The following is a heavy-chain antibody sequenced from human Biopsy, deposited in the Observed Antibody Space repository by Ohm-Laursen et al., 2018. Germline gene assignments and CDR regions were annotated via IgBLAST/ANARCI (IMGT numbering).Heavy chain of an antibody. CDR1: GGSISSDY. J-gene: IGHJ4*02. V-gene: IGHV4-59*01. Sequence: SETLSLTCTVSGGSISSDYWSWIRQTPGEGLEWIGYIYYSGSTNYNPSLKSRVTISVDTSKSQFSLRLNSVTAADTAVYYCARRDYRNGFKFDFWGQGTLVTVSS. D-gene: IGHD3-16*01. CDR3: ARRDYRNGFKFDF. CDR2: IYYSGST.